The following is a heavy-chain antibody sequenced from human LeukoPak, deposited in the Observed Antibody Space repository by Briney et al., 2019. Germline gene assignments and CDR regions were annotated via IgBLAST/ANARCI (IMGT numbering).Heavy chain of an antibody. CDR2: ISGSGGNT. D-gene: IGHD3-10*01. J-gene: IGHJ6*02. Sequence: GGSLRLSCAASGFTVSSYGMSWVRQAPGTGLEWVSTISGSGGNTYYADPVKGRFTISRDSSKNTLSLQMNSLRVEDTGVYYCARADYYGSPGHFGMDVWGRGTTVTVSS. CDR3: ARADYYGSPGHFGMDV. CDR1: GFTVSSYG. V-gene: IGHV3-23*01.